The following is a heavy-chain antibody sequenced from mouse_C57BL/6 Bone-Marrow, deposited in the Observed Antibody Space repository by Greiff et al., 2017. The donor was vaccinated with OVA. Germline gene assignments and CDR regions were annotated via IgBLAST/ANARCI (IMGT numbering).Heavy chain of an antibody. CDR1: GFTFSSYA. J-gene: IGHJ4*01. CDR3: ARDYDVYYAMDY. Sequence: DVKLVESGGGLVKPGGSLKLSCAASGFTFSSYAMSWVRQTPEKRLEWVATISDGGSYTYYPDNVKGRFTISRDNAKNNLYLQMSHLKSEDTAMYYCARDYDVYYAMDYWGQGTSVTVSS. V-gene: IGHV5-4*03. CDR2: ISDGGSYT. D-gene: IGHD2-4*01.